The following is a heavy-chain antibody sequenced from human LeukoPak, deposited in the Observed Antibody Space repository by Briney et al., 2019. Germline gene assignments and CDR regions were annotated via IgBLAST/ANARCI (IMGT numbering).Heavy chain of an antibody. Sequence: GGSLRLSCAASGFSFSDFYMSWLRQAPGMGLEWLSYIGTRSNPIYYADSVKGRFTISRDDAKNSLYLQMNSLRDEDTAVYFCAREARGSGRDFDYWGQGILVTVSS. J-gene: IGHJ4*02. CDR3: AREARGSGRDFDY. CDR1: GFSFSDFY. V-gene: IGHV3-11*01. D-gene: IGHD1-26*01. CDR2: IGTRSNPI.